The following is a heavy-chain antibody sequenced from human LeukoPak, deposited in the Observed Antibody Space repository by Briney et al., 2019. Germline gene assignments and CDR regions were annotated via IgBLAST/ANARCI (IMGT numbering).Heavy chain of an antibody. J-gene: IGHJ4*02. Sequence: GGSLRLSCAGSGFTLSVYWMSWVRQAPGKGLEWVANIKGDGSEKYYVDSVKGRFTISRDNANKSLYLQINNLRAEDTAVYYCTRGYFDYYFDFWGQGSLVTVSS. CDR3: TRGYFDYYFDF. CDR2: IKGDGSEK. CDR1: GFTLSVYW. D-gene: IGHD2/OR15-2a*01. V-gene: IGHV3-7*05.